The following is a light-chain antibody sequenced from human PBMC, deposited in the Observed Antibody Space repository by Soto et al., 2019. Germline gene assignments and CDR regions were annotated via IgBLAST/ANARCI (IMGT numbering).Light chain of an antibody. Sequence: DIQLTQSPSFLSASLGDRVTITCRASQGIGSDLAWYQQKPGKAPRLLIYAASTLQSGVPSRFSGSGSDTEFTLTISSLQPEDFATYYCQQLNNYPLTFGGGTKVEIK. V-gene: IGKV1-9*01. J-gene: IGKJ4*01. CDR2: AAS. CDR3: QQLNNYPLT. CDR1: QGIGSD.